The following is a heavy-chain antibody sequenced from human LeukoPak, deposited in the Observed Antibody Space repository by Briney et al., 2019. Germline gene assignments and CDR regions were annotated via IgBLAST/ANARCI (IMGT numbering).Heavy chain of an antibody. CDR2: ISYDGSNK. CDR1: GFTFSSYG. J-gene: IGHJ6*02. CDR3: VKLSDYYYGMDV. D-gene: IGHD5-18*01. Sequence: PGRSLRLSCAASGFTFSSYGMHWVRQAPGKGLEWVAVISYDGSNKYYADSVKGRFTISRDNSKNTLYLQMNSLRAEDTAVYYCVKLSDYYYGMDVWRQGTTVTVS. V-gene: IGHV3-30*03.